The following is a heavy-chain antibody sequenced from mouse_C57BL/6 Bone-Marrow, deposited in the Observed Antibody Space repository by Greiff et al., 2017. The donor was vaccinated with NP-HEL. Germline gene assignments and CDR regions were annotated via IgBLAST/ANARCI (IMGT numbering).Heavy chain of an antibody. CDR3: GPGVYYDDDEGFAY. CDR1: GFSLTSYG. CDR2: IWGDGST. V-gene: IGHV2-3*01. J-gene: IGHJ3*01. D-gene: IGHD2-4*01. Sequence: AKLMDPGPGLVAPSQSLSITCTVSGFSLTSYGVSWVRQPPGKGLEWLGVIWGDGSTNYLSALISRLSISKDNSKSQEFLKLNRLQTDDTATYYCGPGVYYDDDEGFAYWGKGALVTVSA.